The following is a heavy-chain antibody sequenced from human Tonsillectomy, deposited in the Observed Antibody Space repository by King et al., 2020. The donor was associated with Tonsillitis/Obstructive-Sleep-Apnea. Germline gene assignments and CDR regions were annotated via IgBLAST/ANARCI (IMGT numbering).Heavy chain of an antibody. CDR2: IYYSGST. V-gene: IGHV4-59*01. Sequence: QLQESGPGLVKPSETLSLTCTVSGGSINSFDWSWIRQPPGKRLEWLGYIYYSGSTNYNPSLKSRVTISVDTSKNQFSLKLSSVTAADTAVYYCARLECLFVGGGYMDVWGKGTTVTVSS. D-gene: IGHD2-15*01. CDR3: ARLECLFVGGGYMDV. J-gene: IGHJ6*03. CDR1: GGSINSFD.